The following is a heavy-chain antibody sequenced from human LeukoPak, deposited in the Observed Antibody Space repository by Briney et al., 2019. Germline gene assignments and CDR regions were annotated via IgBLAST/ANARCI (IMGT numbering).Heavy chain of an antibody. V-gene: IGHV1-18*01. Sequence: ASVKVSCKASGYIFTSYGISWVRQAPGQGLEWMGWISAYNGNTNYAEKLQGRVTITTDTSTSTAYMELRSLRSDDTAVYYCARGGLPIYYYYIDVWGKGTTVTVSS. CDR3: ARGGLPIYYYYIDV. CDR2: ISAYNGNT. D-gene: IGHD3-16*01. J-gene: IGHJ6*03. CDR1: GYIFTSYG.